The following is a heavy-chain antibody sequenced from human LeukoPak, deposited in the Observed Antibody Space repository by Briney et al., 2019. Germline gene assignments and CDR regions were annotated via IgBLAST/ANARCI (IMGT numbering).Heavy chain of an antibody. V-gene: IGHV3-7*01. J-gene: IGHJ3*02. CDR2: IKQDGSET. CDR1: GFTFSNYG. Sequence: GGSLRLSCAASGFTFSNYGMSWVRQAPGKGLEWVAYIKQDGSETYSVDSVKGRFTTSRDNTQHSVYLQMNSLSVEDTAVYYCARDSDSNLGEQWLVMSSAFDIWGQGTMVTVSS. CDR3: ARDSDSNLGEQWLVMSSAFDI. D-gene: IGHD6-19*01.